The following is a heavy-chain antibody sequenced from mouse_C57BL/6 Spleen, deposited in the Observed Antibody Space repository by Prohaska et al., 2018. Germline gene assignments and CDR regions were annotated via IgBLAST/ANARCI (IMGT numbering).Heavy chain of an antibody. CDR3: TRSDYGSRFAY. J-gene: IGHJ3*01. CDR2: IDPVTGGT. V-gene: IGHV1-15*01. D-gene: IGHD1-1*01. Sequence: SGAELVRPGASVTLSCKASGYTFTDYEMHWVKQTPVHGLEWIGAIDPVTGGTAYNQKFKGKAILTADKSSSTAYMELRSLTSEDCAVYYCTRSDYGSRFAYWGQGTLVTVSA. CDR1: GYTFTDYE.